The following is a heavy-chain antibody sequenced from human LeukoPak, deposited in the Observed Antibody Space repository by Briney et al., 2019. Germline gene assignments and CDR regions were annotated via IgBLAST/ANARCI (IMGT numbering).Heavy chain of an antibody. CDR3: ARDAGQLVLGY. Sequence: PGGSLRLSCAASGFTFSSYAMHWVRQAPGKGLEWVAVISYDGSNNYYADSVKGRFTMSRDNSKNTLYLQMNGLRAEDTAVYYCARDAGQLVLGYWGQGTLVTVSS. V-gene: IGHV3-30*04. CDR1: GFTFSSYA. D-gene: IGHD6-6*01. CDR2: ISYDGSNN. J-gene: IGHJ4*02.